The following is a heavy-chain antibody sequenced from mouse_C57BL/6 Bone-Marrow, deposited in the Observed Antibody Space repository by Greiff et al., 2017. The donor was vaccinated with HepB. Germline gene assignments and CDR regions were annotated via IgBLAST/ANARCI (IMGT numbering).Heavy chain of an antibody. CDR1: GYAFSSSW. J-gene: IGHJ3*01. V-gene: IGHV1-82*01. Sequence: ESGPELVKPGASVKISCKASGYAFSSSWMNWVKQRPGKGLEWIGRIYPGDGDTNYNGKFKGKATLTADKSSSTAYMQLSSLTSEDSAVYFCARAGSPWFAYWGQGTLVTVSA. CDR3: ARAGSPWFAY. D-gene: IGHD1-1*01. CDR2: IYPGDGDT.